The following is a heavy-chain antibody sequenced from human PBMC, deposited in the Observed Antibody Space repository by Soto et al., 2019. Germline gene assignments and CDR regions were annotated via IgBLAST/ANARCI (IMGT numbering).Heavy chain of an antibody. V-gene: IGHV3-30-3*01. CDR3: ASAGGLLVDY. CDR1: GFMFSSYA. D-gene: IGHD1-26*01. CDR2: KTYDGSNK. Sequence: QVQLVESGGGVVQPGRSLRLSCAASGFMFSSYAMHWVRQAPGKGLEWVAVKTYDGSNKYYADSVKGRFTISRDTSKNTLYLQMNSLRAEDTAVYYCASAGGLLVDYWGQGNLVTVSS. J-gene: IGHJ4*02.